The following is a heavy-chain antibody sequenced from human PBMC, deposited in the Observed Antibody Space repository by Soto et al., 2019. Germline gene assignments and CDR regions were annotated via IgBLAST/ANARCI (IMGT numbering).Heavy chain of an antibody. CDR2: IYYSGRT. CDR1: GGSIDNYEYY. Sequence: SETLSLTCTVSGGSIDNYEYYWTWIRQPPGKGLEWVGYIYYSGRTNYNPSLNSRLTISLDTSKNQFSLRLTSVSAADTAMYCCASDRSNSPDYFDFWGQGTLVTVSS. J-gene: IGHJ4*02. V-gene: IGHV4-30-4*01. D-gene: IGHD6-6*01. CDR3: ASDRSNSPDYFDF.